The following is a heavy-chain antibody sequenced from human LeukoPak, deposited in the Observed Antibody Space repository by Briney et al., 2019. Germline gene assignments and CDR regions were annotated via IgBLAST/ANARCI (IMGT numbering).Heavy chain of an antibody. Sequence: GGSLRISCAASGFTFSSYAMSWVRQAPGKGLEWVSAISGRGGSTYYADSVKGRFTISRDNSKNTLYLQMNSLRAEDTAVYYCAKAPRGHYYDSSGYYFDYWGQGTLVTVSS. D-gene: IGHD3-22*01. CDR2: ISGRGGST. CDR1: GFTFSSYA. V-gene: IGHV3-23*01. J-gene: IGHJ4*02. CDR3: AKAPRGHYYDSSGYYFDY.